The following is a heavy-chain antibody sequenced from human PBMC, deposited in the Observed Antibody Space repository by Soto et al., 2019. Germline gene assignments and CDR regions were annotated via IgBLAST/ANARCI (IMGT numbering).Heavy chain of an antibody. V-gene: IGHV1-18*01. Sequence: ASVKVSCQASGYTFTSYGIIWVRQAPGQGLEWMGWISAYNGNTNYAQKLQGRVTMTTDTSTSTAYMELRSLRSDDTAVYYCATYSSGWYGVAFDIWGQGTMVTVSS. CDR3: ATYSSGWYGVAFDI. CDR2: ISAYNGNT. CDR1: GYTFTSYG. D-gene: IGHD6-19*01. J-gene: IGHJ3*02.